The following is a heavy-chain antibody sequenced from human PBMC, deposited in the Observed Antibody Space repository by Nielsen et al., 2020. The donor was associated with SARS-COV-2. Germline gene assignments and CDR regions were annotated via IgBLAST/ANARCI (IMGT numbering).Heavy chain of an antibody. D-gene: IGHD3-9*01. J-gene: IGHJ4*02. V-gene: IGHV3-30-3*01. CDR3: ARGENKYDILTGYDY. CDR1: GFTFSSYA. Sequence: GESLKISCAASGFTFSSYAMHWVRQAPGKGLEWVAVISYDGSNKYYADSVKGRFTISRDNSKNTLYLQMNSLRAEDTAVYYCARGENKYDILTGYDYWGQGTLVTVSS. CDR2: ISYDGSNK.